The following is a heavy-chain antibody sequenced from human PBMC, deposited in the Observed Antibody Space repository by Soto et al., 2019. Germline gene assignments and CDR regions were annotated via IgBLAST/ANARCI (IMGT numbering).Heavy chain of an antibody. J-gene: IGHJ4*02. V-gene: IGHV1-69*13. CDR2: IIPIFGTA. CDR1: GGTFSSYA. Sequence: SVKVSCKASGGTFSSYAISWVRQAPGQGLEWMGGIIPIFGTANYAQKFQGRVTITADESTSTAYMELRSLRSDDTAVYYCARDRTVVIDYWGQGTLVTVSS. CDR3: ARDRTVVIDY. D-gene: IGHD4-17*01.